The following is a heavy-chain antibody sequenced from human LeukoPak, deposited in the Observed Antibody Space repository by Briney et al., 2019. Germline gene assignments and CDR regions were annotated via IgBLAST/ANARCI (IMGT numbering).Heavy chain of an antibody. Sequence: AASVRVSCKTTGYIFIGYYMHWVRQAPGQGLEWMGWIDPKSGGTKYAQKFQGRVTMTRDMSISTAYMDLRRLKSDDTAVYYCMRDMDRGQWLVRPYNWGQGTLVTVSS. CDR1: GYIFIGYY. D-gene: IGHD6-19*01. CDR2: IDPKSGGT. CDR3: MRDMDRGQWLVRPYN. J-gene: IGHJ4*02. V-gene: IGHV1-2*02.